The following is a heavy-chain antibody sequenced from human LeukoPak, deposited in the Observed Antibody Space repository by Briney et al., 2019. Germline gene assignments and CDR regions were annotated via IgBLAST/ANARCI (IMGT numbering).Heavy chain of an antibody. J-gene: IGHJ4*02. CDR1: GFTFSSYA. V-gene: IGHV4-34*01. CDR3: ARADYGGNTAYYFDY. CDR2: INHSGST. Sequence: GSLRLSSAASGFTFSSYAMSWIRQPPGKGLEWIGEINHSGSTNYNPSLKSRVTISVDTSKNQFSLKLSSVTAADTAVYYCARADYGGNTAYYFDYWGQGTLVTVSS. D-gene: IGHD4-23*01.